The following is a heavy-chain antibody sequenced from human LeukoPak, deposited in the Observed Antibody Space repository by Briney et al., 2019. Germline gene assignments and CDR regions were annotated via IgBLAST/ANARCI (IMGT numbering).Heavy chain of an antibody. Sequence: SETLSLTCTVSGVSINSYYWSWIRQPPGKGLEWIGYIHYSGNTNYNPSFKSRVTMSVDTSKIQFSLKLSSATAADTAVYYCARQVSRNFDYWGQGILVTVSS. CDR1: GVSINSYY. D-gene: IGHD1-14*01. CDR3: ARQVSRNFDY. J-gene: IGHJ4*02. V-gene: IGHV4-59*08. CDR2: IHYSGNT.